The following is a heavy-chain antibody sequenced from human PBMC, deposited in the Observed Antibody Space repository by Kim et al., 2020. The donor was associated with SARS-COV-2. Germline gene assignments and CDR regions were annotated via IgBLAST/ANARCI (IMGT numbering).Heavy chain of an antibody. D-gene: IGHD6-13*01. CDR3: ARPRGYSSSWDAFDF. Sequence: ASVKVSCKASGYIFTDYYLHWVRRAPGQGPEWMGSIDLNSGDTDYAQSFQGRVTMTRDTSISTAYMELSRLTSDDTAVYYCARPRGYSSSWDAFDFWGQGTMVTVSS. V-gene: IGHV1-2*02. CDR2: IDLNSGDT. CDR1: GYIFTDYY. J-gene: IGHJ3*01.